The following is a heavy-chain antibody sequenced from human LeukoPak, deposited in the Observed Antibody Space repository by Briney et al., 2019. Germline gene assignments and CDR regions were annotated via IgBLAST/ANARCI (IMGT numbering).Heavy chain of an antibody. D-gene: IGHD3-10*01. CDR2: ISGSGGST. Sequence: GGSLRLSCAASGFTFSSYAMSWVRQAPGKGQEWVSAISGSGGSTYYADSVKGRFTISRDNSKNSLYLQMNSLRAEDTAVYYCARERITMVRVYYFDYWGQGTLVTVSS. CDR1: GFTFSSYA. V-gene: IGHV3-23*01. J-gene: IGHJ4*02. CDR3: ARERITMVRVYYFDY.